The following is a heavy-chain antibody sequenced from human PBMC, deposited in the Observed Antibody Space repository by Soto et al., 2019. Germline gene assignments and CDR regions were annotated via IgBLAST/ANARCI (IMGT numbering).Heavy chain of an antibody. V-gene: IGHV4-30-4*01. CDR3: PRGPCGGDCHPPDF. CDR1: GGSINGGDYY. J-gene: IGHJ4*02. Sequence: QVQLQESGPGLVKPSQTLSLTCTVSGGSINGGDYYWSWIRQPPGKGLEWIGYIYYSVNTYYNPSLKRRVTIARDTSKNHFSLKLTSVTAADTAVYYWPRGPCGGDCHPPDFWGQGTRVTVSS. D-gene: IGHD2-21*02. CDR2: IYYSVNT.